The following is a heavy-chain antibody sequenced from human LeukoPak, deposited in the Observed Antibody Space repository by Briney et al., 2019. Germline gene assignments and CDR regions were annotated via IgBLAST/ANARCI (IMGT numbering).Heavy chain of an antibody. J-gene: IGHJ5*02. V-gene: IGHV4-59*01. CDR1: GGSISSYY. CDR2: IYYSGST. CDR3: AGSRSSSWAIGWFDP. D-gene: IGHD6-13*01. Sequence: SETLSLTCTVSGGSISSYYWSWIRQPPGKGLEWIGYIYYSGSTNYNPSLKSRVTISVDTSKNQFSLKLSSVTAADTAVYYCAGSRSSSWAIGWFDPWGQGTLVTVSS.